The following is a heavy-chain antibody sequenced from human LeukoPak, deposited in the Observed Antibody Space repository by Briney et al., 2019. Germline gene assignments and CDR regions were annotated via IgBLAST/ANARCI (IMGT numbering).Heavy chain of an antibody. Sequence: KPGGSLRLSCAASGFTFSDYYMNWVRQAPGKGLEWVSSISSSSSYIYYADSVKGRFTISRDNAKNSLYLQMNSLRAEDTAVYYCARGHIVVVPAAIGDDYWGQGTLVTVSS. J-gene: IGHJ4*02. CDR2: ISSSSSYI. CDR1: GFTFSDYY. CDR3: ARGHIVVVPAAIGDDY. D-gene: IGHD2-2*02. V-gene: IGHV3-21*01.